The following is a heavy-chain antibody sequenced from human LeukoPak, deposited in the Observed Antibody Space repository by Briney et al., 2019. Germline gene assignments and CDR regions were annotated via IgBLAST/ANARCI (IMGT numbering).Heavy chain of an antibody. CDR2: IRPSGST. D-gene: IGHD5-24*01. Sequence: GASVKVSRKASGYTFTSYYIHWVRQAPGQGLEYMGIIRPSGSTAYAQKFLGRITMTRDTSTSAVHMELSSLRSEDTAVYYCAREGPETYYFDFWGQGTLVTVSS. CDR1: GYTFTSYY. V-gene: IGHV1-46*01. CDR3: AREGPETYYFDF. J-gene: IGHJ4*02.